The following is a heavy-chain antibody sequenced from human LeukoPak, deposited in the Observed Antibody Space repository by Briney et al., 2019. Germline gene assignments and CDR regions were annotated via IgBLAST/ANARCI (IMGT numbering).Heavy chain of an antibody. CDR3: AREYDYYDILTGSTSRYFDY. D-gene: IGHD3-9*01. J-gene: IGHJ4*02. Sequence: GGSPRLSCAASGFTFSSYALSWVRQAPGKGLEWVSGVSGSGGGTYYADSVKGRFTISRDNSKNTMNLQMNSLRAEDTAVYYCAREYDYYDILTGSTSRYFDYWGQGTLVTVSS. V-gene: IGHV3-23*01. CDR1: GFTFSSYA. CDR2: VSGSGGGT.